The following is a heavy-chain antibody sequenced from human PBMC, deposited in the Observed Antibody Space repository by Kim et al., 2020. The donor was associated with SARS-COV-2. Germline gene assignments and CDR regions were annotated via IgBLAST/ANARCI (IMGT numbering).Heavy chain of an antibody. CDR3: ARPVLRYFDWLLKHFDY. CDR2: IYYSGST. CDR1: GGSISSGGYY. Sequence: SETLSLTCTVSGGSISSGGYYWSWIRQHPGKGLEWIGYIYYSGSTYYNPSLKSRVTISVDTSKNQFSLKLSSVTAADTAVYYCARPVLRYFDWLLKHFDYWRQRTRVTVSS. D-gene: IGHD3-9*01. J-gene: IGHJ4*02. V-gene: IGHV4-31*03.